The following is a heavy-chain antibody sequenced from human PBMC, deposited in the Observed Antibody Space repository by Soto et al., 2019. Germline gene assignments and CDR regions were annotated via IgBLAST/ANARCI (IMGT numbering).Heavy chain of an antibody. CDR1: GFTFSSYS. Sequence: GGSLRLFCAASGFTFSSYSMNWVRQAPGKGLEWVSSISSSSSYIYYADSVKGRFTISRDNAKNSLYLQMNSLRAEDTAVYYCARDRGVVAHFDYWGQGTLVTVSS. CDR3: ARDRGVVAHFDY. J-gene: IGHJ4*02. D-gene: IGHD2-15*01. V-gene: IGHV3-21*01. CDR2: ISSSSSYI.